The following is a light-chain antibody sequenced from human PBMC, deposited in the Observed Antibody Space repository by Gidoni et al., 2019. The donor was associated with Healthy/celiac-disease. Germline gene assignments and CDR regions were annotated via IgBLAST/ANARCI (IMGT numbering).Light chain of an antibody. CDR1: QSVSSN. J-gene: IGKJ2*02. Sequence: EIVSTLAPATLSVSPGERATLSCRASQSVSSNLAWYQQKPGQAPRLLIYGASTRATGIPARFSGSGAGTEFTLAIGSLQSEDFAVYYCRQYNNWRCTFGQGTKLEIK. CDR2: GAS. V-gene: IGKV3-15*01. CDR3: RQYNNWRCT.